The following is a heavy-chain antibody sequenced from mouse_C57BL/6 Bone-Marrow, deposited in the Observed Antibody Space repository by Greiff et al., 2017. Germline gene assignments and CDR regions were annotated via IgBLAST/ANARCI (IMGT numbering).Heavy chain of an antibody. J-gene: IGHJ2*01. Sequence: EVQLQQSGAELVRPGASVKLSCTASGFNIKDDYMHWVKQRPEQGLEWIGWIDPENGDTEYASKFQGKATITADTSSNTAYLQLSSLASEDAGVYYCTRTRGIDYWGQGTTLTVSS. V-gene: IGHV14-4*01. D-gene: IGHD3-3*01. CDR1: GFNIKDDY. CDR3: TRTRGIDY. CDR2: IDPENGDT.